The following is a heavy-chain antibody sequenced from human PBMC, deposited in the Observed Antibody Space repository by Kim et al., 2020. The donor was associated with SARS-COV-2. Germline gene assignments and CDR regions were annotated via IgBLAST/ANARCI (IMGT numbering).Heavy chain of an antibody. J-gene: IGHJ6*02. CDR2: IDQDGYP. V-gene: IGHV4-34*01. Sequence: SETLSLTCAVNLGSLSGFCWTWVRQSPGGGLEWIGEIDQDGYPNYNPSLISRVTMSLDTSKNQFSLRVTSVTAADTAVYYCARVNRGRHFDMVRGTLEQVSYHLGMDVWGPGATVIVSS. D-gene: IGHD3-10*01. CDR1: LGSLSGFC. CDR3: ARVNRGRHFDMVRGTLEQVSYHLGMDV.